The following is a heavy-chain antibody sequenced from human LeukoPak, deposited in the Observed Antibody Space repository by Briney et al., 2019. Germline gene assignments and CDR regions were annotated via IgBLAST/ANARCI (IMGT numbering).Heavy chain of an antibody. CDR2: ISGSGGST. CDR1: GFTFSSYA. J-gene: IGHJ5*02. CDR3: AKDLAGAVADNWFDP. Sequence: GGSLRLSCAASGFTFSSYAMSWVRQAPGKGLEWVSAISGSGGSTYYADSVKGRFTISRDNSKNTLYLKMNSLRAEDTAVYYCAKDLAGAVADNWFDPWGQGTLVTVSS. D-gene: IGHD6-19*01. V-gene: IGHV3-23*01.